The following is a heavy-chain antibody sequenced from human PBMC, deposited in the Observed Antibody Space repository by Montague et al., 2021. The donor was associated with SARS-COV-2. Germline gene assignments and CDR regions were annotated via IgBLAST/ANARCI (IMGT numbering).Heavy chain of an antibody. CDR1: GGSISRYF. CDR2: VHDIESS. V-gene: IGHV4-59*01. CDR3: ARVTLGGRDGRTRQYEGLDS. J-gene: IGHJ4*02. D-gene: IGHD3-16*01. Sequence: SETLSLTCTVSGGSISRYFWNWIRQTPGKGLEWMGYVHDIESSIYNPSLQSRITILLVTPKNQFSLRLNAVTAADTAVYYCARVTLGGRDGRTRQYEGLDSWGQGILVTVSS.